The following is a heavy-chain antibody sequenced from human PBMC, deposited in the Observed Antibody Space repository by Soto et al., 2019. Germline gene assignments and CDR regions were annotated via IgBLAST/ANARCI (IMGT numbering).Heavy chain of an antibody. J-gene: IGHJ3*01. D-gene: IGHD3-22*01. Sequence: QVQLQESGPGLMKPSETLSLTCTVSGGSIRGNYWSWIRQPPGKRLEWIGHIHYTGDSNDNPSLESRAAMSIDTSKNQFSLKLRSVTAADTAVYYCARDSYLYESGGYFNDVFDFWGQGTMVTVSS. CDR1: GGSIRGNY. V-gene: IGHV4-59*01. CDR2: IHYTGDS. CDR3: ARDSYLYESGGYFNDVFDF.